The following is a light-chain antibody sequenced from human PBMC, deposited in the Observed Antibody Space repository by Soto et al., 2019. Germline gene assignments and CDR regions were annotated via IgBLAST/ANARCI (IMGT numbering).Light chain of an antibody. CDR2: GAS. Sequence: EIVLTQSPGTLSLSPGEEATLSCRASQSVDSNYLAWYQQKPGQAPRLLVYGASSRATGIPERFSGSVSETDFTLSISRLEPEDFAVYYCQHYGNSPLTFGQGTRLE. CDR1: QSVDSNY. CDR3: QHYGNSPLT. V-gene: IGKV3-20*01. J-gene: IGKJ5*01.